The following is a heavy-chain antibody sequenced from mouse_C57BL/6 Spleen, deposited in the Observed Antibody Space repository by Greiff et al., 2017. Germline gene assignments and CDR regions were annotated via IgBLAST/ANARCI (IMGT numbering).Heavy chain of an antibody. J-gene: IGHJ2*01. Sequence: VQLQQSGPELVKPGASVKMSCKASGYTFTDYNMHWVKQSHGKSLEWIGYINPNNGGTSYNQKFKGKATLTVNKSSSTAYMERRSLTSEDSAVYYCARHEGYPLDYWGQGTTLTVSS. CDR1: GYTFTDYN. V-gene: IGHV1-22*01. CDR3: ARHEGYPLDY. D-gene: IGHD2-3*01. CDR2: INPNNGGT.